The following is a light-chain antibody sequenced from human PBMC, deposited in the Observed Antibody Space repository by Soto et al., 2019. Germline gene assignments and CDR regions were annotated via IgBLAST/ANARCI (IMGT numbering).Light chain of an antibody. J-gene: IGLJ2*01. CDR1: SSDVGGYNY. V-gene: IGLV2-14*03. Sequence: QSALTQPASVSGSPGQSITISCTGTSSDVGGYNYVSWYQHYPGKAPKLMIYDVSNRPSGVSNRFSGSKSGNTASLTISGLQAEDEADYYCSSYTSSSTLVFGGGTKLTV. CDR3: SSYTSSSTLV. CDR2: DVS.